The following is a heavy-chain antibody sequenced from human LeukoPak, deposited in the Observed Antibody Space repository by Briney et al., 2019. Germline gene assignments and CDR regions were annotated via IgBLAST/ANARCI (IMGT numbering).Heavy chain of an antibody. J-gene: IGHJ6*02. CDR2: VNPSSISA. D-gene: IGHD2-2*01. CDR1: GYTVTSYY. Sequence: ASVKVSCKASGYTVTSYYMHWVRQAPGQGLEWMGIVNPSSISASYAQKFQGRVTMTRDTSTSTVSMELSSLRSDDTAVYYCASVYQHGMDVWGQGTTDTVSS. V-gene: IGHV1-46*01. CDR3: ASVYQHGMDV.